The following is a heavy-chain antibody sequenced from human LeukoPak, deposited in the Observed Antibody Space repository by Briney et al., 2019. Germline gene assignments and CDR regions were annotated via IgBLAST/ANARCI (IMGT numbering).Heavy chain of an antibody. D-gene: IGHD6-19*01. CDR2: IIPIFGTA. V-gene: IGHV1-69*06. CDR1: GGTFSSYA. CDR3: AREGVAVAGTYFDY. J-gene: IGHJ4*02. Sequence: ASVKVFCKASGGTFSSYAISWVRQAPGQGLEWMGGIIPIFGTANYAQKFQGRVTITADKSTSTAYMELSSLRSEDTAVYYCAREGVAVAGTYFDYWGQGTLVTVSS.